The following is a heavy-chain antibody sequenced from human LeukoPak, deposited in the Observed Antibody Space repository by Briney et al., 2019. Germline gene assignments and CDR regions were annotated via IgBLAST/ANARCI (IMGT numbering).Heavy chain of an antibody. D-gene: IGHD6-19*01. V-gene: IGHV3-30-3*01. CDR2: ISYDGSNK. J-gene: IGHJ4*02. Sequence: PGGSLRLSCAASGFTFSGYAMHWVRQAPGKGLEWVAVISYDGSNKYYADSVKGRFTISRDNSKNTLYLQMNSLRAEDTAVYYCARDSSGWYGHFDYWGQGTLVTVSS. CDR3: ARDSSGWYGHFDY. CDR1: GFTFSGYA.